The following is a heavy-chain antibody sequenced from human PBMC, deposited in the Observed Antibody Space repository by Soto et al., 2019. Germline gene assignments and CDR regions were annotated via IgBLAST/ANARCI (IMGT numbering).Heavy chain of an antibody. J-gene: IGHJ5*02. D-gene: IGHD3-22*01. CDR1: GFTFSSYS. V-gene: IGHV3-21*01. CDR3: ARGLTSMIVVVIPFDP. Sequence: GGSLGLSCAASGFTFSSYSMNWVRQAPGKGLEWVSSISSSSSYIYYADSVKGRFTISRDNAKNSLYLQMNSLRAEDTAVYYCARGLTSMIVVVIPFDPWGQGTLVTVSS. CDR2: ISSSSSYI.